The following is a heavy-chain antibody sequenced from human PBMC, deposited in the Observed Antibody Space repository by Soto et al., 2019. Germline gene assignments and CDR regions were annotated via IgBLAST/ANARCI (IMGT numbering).Heavy chain of an antibody. CDR2: IIPMFGTT. CDR3: ARGGVTVFGVIAGSLDV. Sequence: ASVKVSCKASGVTFNNYAISWVRQAPGQGLEWMGAIIPMFGTTNDAQKFQGRVTITADKSTSTAYMELSSLRFEDTAIYYCARGGVTVFGVIAGSLDVWGQGTTVTVSS. J-gene: IGHJ6*02. D-gene: IGHD3-3*01. V-gene: IGHV1-69*06. CDR1: GVTFNNYA.